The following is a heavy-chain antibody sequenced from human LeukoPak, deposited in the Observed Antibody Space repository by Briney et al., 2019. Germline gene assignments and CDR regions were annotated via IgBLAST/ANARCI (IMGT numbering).Heavy chain of an antibody. V-gene: IGHV4-59*01. Sequence: PSETLSLTCTVSGVSISSYYWSWLRQPPGKGLDWIAYISHSGSTNYNPSLKSRVTISVDMSKNQFSLRLSSVTAADTAVYYCARAKYCGSSSCYSDWFDPWGQGTLVTVSS. J-gene: IGHJ5*02. CDR1: GVSISSYY. CDR3: ARAKYCGSSSCYSDWFDP. CDR2: ISHSGST. D-gene: IGHD2-2*01.